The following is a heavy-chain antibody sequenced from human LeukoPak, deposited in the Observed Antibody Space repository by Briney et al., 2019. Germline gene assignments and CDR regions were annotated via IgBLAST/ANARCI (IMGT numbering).Heavy chain of an antibody. D-gene: IGHD3-10*01. CDR3: ARRAPYGCRTFFDY. Sequence: GGSLRLSCAASGFTFSDYYMSWIRQAPGKGLEWVSYLSSSGSAIYYADSVKGRFTISRDNAKNSLCLQMNSLRAEDTAVYYCARRAPYGCRTFFDYWGQGTLVTVSS. CDR1: GFTFSDYY. V-gene: IGHV3-11*01. J-gene: IGHJ4*02. CDR2: LSSSGSAI.